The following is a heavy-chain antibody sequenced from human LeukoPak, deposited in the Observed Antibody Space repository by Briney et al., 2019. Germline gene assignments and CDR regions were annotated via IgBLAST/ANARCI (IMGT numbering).Heavy chain of an antibody. Sequence: PGGSLRLSCAASGFTFGSSAMHWVRQGPGKGLEWVAYIAHHGNNKYYADSVKGRFTISRDNSKRTLYLQMNSLRVDDTAVYYCAKDGSWSCTDWGQGTLVTVSS. J-gene: IGHJ4*02. CDR3: AKDGSWSCTD. D-gene: IGHD2-8*02. V-gene: IGHV3-30*02. CDR1: GFTFGSSA. CDR2: IAHHGNNK.